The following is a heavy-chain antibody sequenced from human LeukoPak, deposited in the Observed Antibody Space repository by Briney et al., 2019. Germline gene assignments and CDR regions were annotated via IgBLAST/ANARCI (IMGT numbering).Heavy chain of an antibody. CDR1: GGSVSSGSYY. CDR3: ATQTATGYSSGWSTRIDY. V-gene: IGHV4-61*01. CDR2: IYYSGST. D-gene: IGHD6-19*01. J-gene: IGHJ4*02. Sequence: PSETLSLTCTVSGGSVSSGSYYWSWIRQPPGKGLEWIGYIYYSGSTNYNPSLKSRVTISVDTSKNQFSLKPSSVTAADTAVYYCATQTATGYSSGWSTRIDYWGQGTLVTVSS.